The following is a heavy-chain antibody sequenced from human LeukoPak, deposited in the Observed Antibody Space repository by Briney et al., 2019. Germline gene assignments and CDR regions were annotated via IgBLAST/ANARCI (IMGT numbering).Heavy chain of an antibody. Sequence: PGGSLRLSCAASGFTFSSYEMNWVRQAPGKGLEWVSYISSSGSTIYYADSVKGRFTISRDNAKNSLYLQMNSLRAEDTAVYYCAKNGDRGAYCSGGSCYPYYYYYMDVWGKGTTVTISS. CDR1: GFTFSSYE. V-gene: IGHV3-48*03. D-gene: IGHD2-15*01. CDR2: ISSSGSTI. J-gene: IGHJ6*03. CDR3: AKNGDRGAYCSGGSCYPYYYYYMDV.